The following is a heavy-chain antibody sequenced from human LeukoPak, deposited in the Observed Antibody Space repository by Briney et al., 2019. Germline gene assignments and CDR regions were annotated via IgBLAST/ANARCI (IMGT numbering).Heavy chain of an antibody. CDR2: ISYDGSNK. Sequence: GGSLRLSCAASGFTFSSYGMHWVRQAPGKGLEWVAVISYDGSNKYYADSVKGRFTISRDNSKNTLYLQMNSLRAEDTAVYYCAKVSGGGAVAGDFDYWGQGTLVTVSS. D-gene: IGHD6-19*01. J-gene: IGHJ4*02. CDR3: AKVSGGGAVAGDFDY. CDR1: GFTFSSYG. V-gene: IGHV3-30*18.